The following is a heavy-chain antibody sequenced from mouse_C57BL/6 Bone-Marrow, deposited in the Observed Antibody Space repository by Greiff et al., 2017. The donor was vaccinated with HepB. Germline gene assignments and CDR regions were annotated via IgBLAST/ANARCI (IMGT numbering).Heavy chain of an antibody. J-gene: IGHJ4*01. CDR2: IRNKANNHAT. CDR3: TGPLPDYPYYAMDY. Sequence: EVKLMESGGGLVQPGGSMKLSCAASGFTFSDAWMDWVRQSPEKGLEWVAEIRNKANNHATYYAESVKGRFTISRDDSKSSVYLQMNSLRAEDTGIYYCTGPLPDYPYYAMDYWGQGISVTVSS. CDR1: GFTFSDAW. V-gene: IGHV6-6*01. D-gene: IGHD5-5*01.